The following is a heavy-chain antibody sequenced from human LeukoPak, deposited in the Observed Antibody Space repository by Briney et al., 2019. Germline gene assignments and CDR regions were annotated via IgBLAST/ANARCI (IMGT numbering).Heavy chain of an antibody. Sequence: ASVKVSCRASGYTFTSYGISWVRQAPGQGLEWMGWISGYNGNTNYAQKFQGRVTMTTDTSTSTAYMELRSLRSDDTAVYYCARADIRAIASSGWYGFDYWGQGTLVTVSS. CDR1: GYTFTSYG. J-gene: IGHJ4*02. CDR2: ISGYNGNT. V-gene: IGHV1-18*01. CDR3: ARADIRAIASSGWYGFDY. D-gene: IGHD6-19*01.